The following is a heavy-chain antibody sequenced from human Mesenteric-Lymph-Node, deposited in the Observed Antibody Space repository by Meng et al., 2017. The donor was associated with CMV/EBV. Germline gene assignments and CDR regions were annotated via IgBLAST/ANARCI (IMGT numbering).Heavy chain of an antibody. J-gene: IGHJ4*02. CDR2: IYGGDNT. V-gene: IGHV3-53*01. D-gene: IGHD4-23*01. Sequence: GESLKISCAASGSTVSSSYMSWVRQAPGKGLEWVSLIYGGDNTNFADPVKGRFTISRDNSKNTVYLQMDSLRAEDTAVYYCATSWGNSEHFDQWGQGTLVTVSS. CDR3: ATSWGNSEHFDQ. CDR1: GSTVSSSY.